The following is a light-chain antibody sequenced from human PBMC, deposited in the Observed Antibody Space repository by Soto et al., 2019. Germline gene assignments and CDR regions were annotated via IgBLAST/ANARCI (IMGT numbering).Light chain of an antibody. J-gene: IGKJ4*01. CDR3: QQYNNWPRAT. CDR2: GVS. V-gene: IGKV3-11*01. Sequence: EIVLTQSPATLSLSPGEIATLSFRASQSVSSYLAWYQQKPGQAPRLLIYGVSSRATGIPDRFSGSGSGTDFTLTISRLEPEDFAVYYCQQYNNWPRATFGGGTKVDIK. CDR1: QSVSSY.